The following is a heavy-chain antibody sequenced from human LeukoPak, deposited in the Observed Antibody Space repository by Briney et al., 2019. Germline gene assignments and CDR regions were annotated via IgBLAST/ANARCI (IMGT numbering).Heavy chain of an antibody. J-gene: IGHJ6*03. D-gene: IGHD6-6*01. V-gene: IGHV3-53*01. CDR1: GFTFSSYA. Sequence: GGSLRLSCAASGFTFSSYAMSWVRQAPGKGLEWVSVIYSGGSTYYADSVKGRFTISRDNSKNTLYLQMNSLRAEDTAVYYCAREKGVDSSSGDYYYYYYMDVWGKGTTVTVSS. CDR3: AREKGVDSSSGDYYYYYYMDV. CDR2: IYSGGST.